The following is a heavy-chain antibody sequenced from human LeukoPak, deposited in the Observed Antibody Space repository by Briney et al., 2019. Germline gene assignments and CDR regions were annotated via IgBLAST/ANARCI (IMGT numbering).Heavy chain of an antibody. CDR3: ARAIAVAEFDY. J-gene: IGHJ4*02. Sequence: GGSLRLSCAASGFTFSSYWMSWVRQAPGKGLEWVANIKQDGSEKYYVDSVKGRFTISRDNAKDSLYLQMNSLRAEDTAVYYCARAIAVAEFDYWGQGTLVTVSS. CDR1: GFTFSSYW. CDR2: IKQDGSEK. V-gene: IGHV3-7*01. D-gene: IGHD6-19*01.